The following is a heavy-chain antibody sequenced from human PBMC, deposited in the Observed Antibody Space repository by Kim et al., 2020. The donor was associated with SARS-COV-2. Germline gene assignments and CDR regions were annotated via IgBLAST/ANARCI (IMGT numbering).Heavy chain of an antibody. CDR2: IYYSGST. CDR3: TREGMYYLFVI. V-gene: IGHV4-31*03. J-gene: IGHJ3*02. Sequence: SETLSLTCTVSGGSISSGGHYWSWIRQHPGKGLEWIGYIYYSGSTYYNPSLKSRVTISVDTSKNQFSLKLSSVTAADTAVYYCTREGMYYLFVIWGQGT. CDR1: GGSISSGGHY. D-gene: IGHD2-8*01.